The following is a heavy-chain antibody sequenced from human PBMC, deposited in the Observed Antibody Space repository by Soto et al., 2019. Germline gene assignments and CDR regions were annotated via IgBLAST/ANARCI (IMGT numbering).Heavy chain of an antibody. Sequence: SETLSLTCTVSGASISGFYWRWIRKSAGKGLEWMGRIYATGTTDYNPSLKSRVMMSVDTSKKQFSLKLRSGTAADTAVYYCVRDGTKTLRDWFDPWGQGISVTVSS. CDR1: GASISGFY. D-gene: IGHD1-1*01. CDR3: VRDGTKTLRDWFDP. CDR2: IYATGTT. J-gene: IGHJ5*02. V-gene: IGHV4-4*07.